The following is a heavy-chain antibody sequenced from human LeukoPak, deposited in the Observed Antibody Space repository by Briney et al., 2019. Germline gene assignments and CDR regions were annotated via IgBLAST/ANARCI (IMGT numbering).Heavy chain of an antibody. CDR2: IYTSGST. Sequence: PSETLSLTCTVSGGSISSGSYYWSWIRQPAGKGLEWIGRIYTSGSTNYNPSLKSRVTISVDTSKNQFSLKLSSVTAADTAVYYCARDSPPGYYYDSSVAFDIWGQGTMVTVSS. CDR3: ARDSPPGYYYDSSVAFDI. V-gene: IGHV4-61*02. D-gene: IGHD3-22*01. CDR1: GGSISSGSYY. J-gene: IGHJ3*02.